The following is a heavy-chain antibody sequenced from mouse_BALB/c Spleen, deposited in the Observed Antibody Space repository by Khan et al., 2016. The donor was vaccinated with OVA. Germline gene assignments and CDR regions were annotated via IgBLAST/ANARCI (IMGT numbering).Heavy chain of an antibody. CDR2: IDPYDSET. Sequence: VQLQQSGAELVRPGASVKLSCEASGYTFTSYWMNWVKQSPEQGLEWIGRIDPYDSETHYNQNFKDKAILTVDKSSSTAYMQLSSLTSEDSAGYYCAINPFAYWGQGTLVTVSA. J-gene: IGHJ3*01. CDR1: GYTFTSYW. CDR3: AINPFAY. V-gene: IGHV1-74*01.